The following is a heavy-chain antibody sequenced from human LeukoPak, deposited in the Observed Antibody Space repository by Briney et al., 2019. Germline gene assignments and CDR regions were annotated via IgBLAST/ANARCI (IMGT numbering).Heavy chain of an antibody. D-gene: IGHD5-18*01. CDR1: GYNFNRYT. Sequence: ASVKVSCKTSGYNFNRYTITWVRQAPGQGLEWMGWVSTSNGATNYAEKSQGRVIMTTETVTKTAYMELRRLQSGDTAMYFCARVSDTSMVTPGFDSWGQGTLVTVSP. J-gene: IGHJ4*02. CDR3: ARVSDTSMVTPGFDS. V-gene: IGHV1-18*01. CDR2: VSTSNGAT.